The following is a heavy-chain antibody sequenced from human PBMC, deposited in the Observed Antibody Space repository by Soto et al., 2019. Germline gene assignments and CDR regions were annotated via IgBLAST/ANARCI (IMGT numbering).Heavy chain of an antibody. CDR3: ARGVPITFGVVIVTTFDY. V-gene: IGHV4-59*01. D-gene: IGHD3-16*02. CDR2: IYYSGST. Sequence: QVQLQESGPGLVKPSETLSLTCTVSGGSISSYYWCWIRQHPGKGLEWIGYIYYSGSTNYNPSLKSRVTISVDTSKNQFSLKLSSVTAADTAVYYCARGVPITFGVVIVTTFDYWGQGTLVTVSS. J-gene: IGHJ4*02. CDR1: GGSISSYY.